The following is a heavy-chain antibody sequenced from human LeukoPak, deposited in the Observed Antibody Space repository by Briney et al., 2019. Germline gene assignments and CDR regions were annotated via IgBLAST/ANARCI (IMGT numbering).Heavy chain of an antibody. D-gene: IGHD3-10*01. CDR2: IRSKAYGGTT. Sequence: GGSLRLSCTASGFTFGDYAMSWVHQALGKGLEWVGFIRSKAYGGTTEYAASVKGRFTISRDDSKSIAYLQMNSLKTEDTAVYYCTREWFGELFGDYWGQGTLVTVSS. CDR3: TREWFGELFGDY. V-gene: IGHV3-49*04. CDR1: GFTFGDYA. J-gene: IGHJ4*02.